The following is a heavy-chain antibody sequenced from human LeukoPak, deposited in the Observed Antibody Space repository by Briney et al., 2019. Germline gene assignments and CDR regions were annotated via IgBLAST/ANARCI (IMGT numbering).Heavy chain of an antibody. CDR1: GFTFSSFA. CDR3: AKDLEQLFH. Sequence: PGGSLRLSCVVSGFTFSSFAMSWFRQAPGQGLEWVTAIGSRGITTYYIDSVKGRFTISRDSSKNTVYLQMNSLRAEDTSVYYCAKDLEQLFHWGQGTLVTVSS. CDR2: IGSRGITT. J-gene: IGHJ4*02. V-gene: IGHV3-23*01. D-gene: IGHD6-6*01.